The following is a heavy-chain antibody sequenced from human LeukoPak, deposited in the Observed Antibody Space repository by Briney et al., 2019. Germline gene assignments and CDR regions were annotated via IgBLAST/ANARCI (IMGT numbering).Heavy chain of an antibody. CDR3: ARDRRVATRSTFDY. J-gene: IGHJ4*02. Sequence: GGSLRLPCAASGFTFSSYSMNWVRQAPGKGLEWVSYISSSSSTIYYADSVKGRFTISRDNAKNSLYLQMNSLRDEDTAVYYCARDRRVATRSTFDYWGQGTLVTVSS. CDR1: GFTFSSYS. CDR2: ISSSSSTI. D-gene: IGHD5-12*01. V-gene: IGHV3-48*02.